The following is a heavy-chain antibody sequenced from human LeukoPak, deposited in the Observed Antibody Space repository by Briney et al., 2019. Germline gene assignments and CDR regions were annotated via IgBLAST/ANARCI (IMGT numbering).Heavy chain of an antibody. D-gene: IGHD3-16*01. Sequence: GGSLRLSCAASGFTSSSYAMSWVRQAPGKGLEWVSAISGGGDSTYYADSVKGRFTISRDTSKNTLYLQMNSLRAEDTAVYYCAKDRARGGATDFDYWGQGALVTVSS. CDR3: AKDRARGGATDFDY. CDR2: ISGGGDST. J-gene: IGHJ4*02. V-gene: IGHV3-23*01. CDR1: GFTSSSYA.